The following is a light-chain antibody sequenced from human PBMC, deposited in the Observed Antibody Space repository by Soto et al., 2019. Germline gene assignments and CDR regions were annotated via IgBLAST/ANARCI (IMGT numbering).Light chain of an antibody. CDR1: QTIATF. CDR2: AAS. Sequence: DIRMTQSPSSLSASVGDRVTITCRASQTIATFLNVYQQRPCQAPRLLIYAASNLDNGVPSTFSGSGSETVFTLTIRSLQPEDFATYFCQQTYRTPVTFGQGTKLEIK. V-gene: IGKV1-39*01. J-gene: IGKJ2*01. CDR3: QQTYRTPVT.